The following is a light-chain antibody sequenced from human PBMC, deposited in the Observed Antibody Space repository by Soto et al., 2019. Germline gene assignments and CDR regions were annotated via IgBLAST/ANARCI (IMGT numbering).Light chain of an antibody. Sequence: QSALTQPASVSGSPGQSITISCTGTSNNIGSYNLVSWYQQHPGKAPKLMIYEGSKRPSGVSNRFSGSKSGNTASLTISGLQAEDEADYFCGSYRSSNTLVVFGGGTKLTVL. CDR2: EGS. J-gene: IGLJ3*02. CDR3: GSYRSSNTLVV. V-gene: IGLV2-14*02. CDR1: SNNIGSYNL.